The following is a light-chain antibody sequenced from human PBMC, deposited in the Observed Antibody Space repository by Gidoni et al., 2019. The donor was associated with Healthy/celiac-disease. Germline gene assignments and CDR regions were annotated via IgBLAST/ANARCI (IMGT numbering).Light chain of an antibody. Sequence: DIVMTQSADTLAVSLGERPTINCKSSQSVLYSSNNKNYLAWYQQKPGQPPKLLIYWASTRESGVPDRFSGSGSGTDFTLTISSLQAEDVAVYYCQQYYSTPLTFGGGTKVEIK. J-gene: IGKJ4*01. CDR2: WAS. V-gene: IGKV4-1*01. CDR1: QSVLYSSNNKNY. CDR3: QQYYSTPLT.